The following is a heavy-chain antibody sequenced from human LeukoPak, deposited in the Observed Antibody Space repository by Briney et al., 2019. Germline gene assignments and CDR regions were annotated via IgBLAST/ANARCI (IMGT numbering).Heavy chain of an antibody. Sequence: SETLSLTCTVSGASIRSSYWSWIRQPPGKGLEWIGYISYTGSTNYNPSLKSRVSLSVDTSKNQFSLELSSVTAADTAVYYCARVGGGENADYWGQGTLVTVPS. CDR1: GASIRSSY. D-gene: IGHD3-16*01. CDR3: ARVGGGENADY. V-gene: IGHV4-59*01. J-gene: IGHJ4*02. CDR2: ISYTGST.